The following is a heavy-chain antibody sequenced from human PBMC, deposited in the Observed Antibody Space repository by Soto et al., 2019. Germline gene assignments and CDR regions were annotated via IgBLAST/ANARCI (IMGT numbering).Heavy chain of an antibody. J-gene: IGHJ4*02. CDR1: GYTFTGYY. V-gene: IGHV1-2*04. CDR2: INPNSGGT. D-gene: IGHD6-13*01. Sequence: GASVKVSCKASGYTFTGYYMHWVRQAPGQGLEWMGWINPNSGGTNCAQKFQGWVTMTRDTSISTAYMELSRLRSDDTAVYYCARVAGDSSSWDKYYFDYWGQGTLVTVSS. CDR3: ARVAGDSSSWDKYYFDY.